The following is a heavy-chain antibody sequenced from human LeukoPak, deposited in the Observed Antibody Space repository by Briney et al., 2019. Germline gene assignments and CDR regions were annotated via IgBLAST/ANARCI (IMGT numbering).Heavy chain of an antibody. V-gene: IGHV5-51*01. Sequence: GASVKVSCKASGYTFTSYGISWVRQMPGKGLEWMGIIYPGDSDTRYSPSFQGQVTISADKSISTAYLQWSRLKASDTAMYYCARLAYCGGDCYRTTRGYFQHWGQGTLVTVSS. D-gene: IGHD2-21*02. CDR2: IYPGDSDT. CDR3: ARLAYCGGDCYRTTRGYFQH. CDR1: GYTFTSYG. J-gene: IGHJ1*01.